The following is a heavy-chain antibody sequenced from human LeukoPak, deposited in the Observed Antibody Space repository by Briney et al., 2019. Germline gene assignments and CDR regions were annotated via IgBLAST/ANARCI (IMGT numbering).Heavy chain of an antibody. Sequence: GGSLRLSCAASGFTFDDYAMHWVRQPPGEGLEWVSGISWNSGSIGYADSVKGRFTISRDNAKNSLYLQMNSLRAEDMALYYCTKALTDSSSSYFDNWGQGTLVTVSS. CDR2: ISWNSGSI. J-gene: IGHJ4*02. V-gene: IGHV3-9*03. CDR1: GFTFDDYA. CDR3: TKALTDSSSSYFDN. D-gene: IGHD6-6*01.